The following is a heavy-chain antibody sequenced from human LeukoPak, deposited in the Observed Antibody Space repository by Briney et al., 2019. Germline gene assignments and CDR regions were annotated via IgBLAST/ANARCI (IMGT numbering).Heavy chain of an antibody. CDR1: GGTISSYY. J-gene: IGHJ4*02. D-gene: IGHD3-10*01. V-gene: IGHV4-59*01. CDR2: IYYSGST. Sequence: SETLSLTCTASGGTISSYYWSWIRQPPGKGLEWIGDIYYSGSTNYNPSLKSRVTISVDTSKNQFSLKLSSVTAADTAVYYCARVVRGVTVIDYWGQGTLVTVSS. CDR3: ARVVRGVTVIDY.